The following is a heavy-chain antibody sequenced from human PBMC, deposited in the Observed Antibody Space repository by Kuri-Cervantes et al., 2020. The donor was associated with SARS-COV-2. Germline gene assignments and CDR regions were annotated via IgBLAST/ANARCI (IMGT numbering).Heavy chain of an antibody. CDR2: IYYSGST. V-gene: IGHV4-39*01. CDR3: ARRGYDFCGGNHNGGMDV. Sequence: GSLRLSCTVSGGSISSSSYYWGWIRQPPGKGLEWIGSIYYSGSTYYNPSLKSRVTISVDTSKNQFSLKLSSVTAADTAVYYCARRGYDFCGGNHNGGMDVWGQGTTVTVSS. CDR1: GGSISSSSYY. D-gene: IGHD3-3*01. J-gene: IGHJ6*02.